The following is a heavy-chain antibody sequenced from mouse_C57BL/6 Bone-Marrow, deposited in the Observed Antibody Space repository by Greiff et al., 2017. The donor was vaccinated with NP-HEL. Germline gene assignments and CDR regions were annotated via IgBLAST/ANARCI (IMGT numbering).Heavy chain of an antibody. V-gene: IGHV3-6*01. J-gene: IGHJ3*01. CDR3: ARGRWLPTAWFAY. D-gene: IGHD2-3*01. Sequence: EVKLQESGPGLVKPSQSLSLTCSVTGYSITSGYYWNWIRQFPGNKLEWMGYISYDGSNNYNPSLKNRISITRDTSKNQFFLKLNSVTTEDTATYYCARGRWLPTAWFAYWGQGTLVTVSA. CDR2: ISYDGSN. CDR1: GYSITSGYY.